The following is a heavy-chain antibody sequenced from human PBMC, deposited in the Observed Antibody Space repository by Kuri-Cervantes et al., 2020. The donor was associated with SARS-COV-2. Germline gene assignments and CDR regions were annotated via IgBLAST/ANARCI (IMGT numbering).Heavy chain of an antibody. CDR1: GFTFRSYW. J-gene: IGHJ4*02. V-gene: IGHV3-53*01. Sequence: GESLKISCAASGFTFRSYWMSWVRQAPGKGLEWVSVIYSGGSTYYADSVKGRFTISRDNSKNTLYLQMNSLRAEDTAVYYCARGPDCSSTSCYLGFDYWGQGTLVTVPS. CDR2: IYSGGST. D-gene: IGHD2-2*01. CDR3: ARGPDCSSTSCYLGFDY.